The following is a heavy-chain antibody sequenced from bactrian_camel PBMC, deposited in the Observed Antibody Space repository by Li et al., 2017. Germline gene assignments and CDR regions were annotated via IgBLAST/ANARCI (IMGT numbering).Heavy chain of an antibody. CDR3: ASQYGLGTPD. D-gene: IGHD5*01. V-gene: IGHV3S6*01. Sequence: HVQLVESGGDLVQPGGSLRLSRVASGFTFSDVTMTWVRQAPGKGLEWVSTIYSDGSATYYADSVKGRFTISRDNAKNTVYLQMNSLKSEDTALHYCASQYGLGTPDWGQGTQVTVS. CDR2: IYSDGSAT. CDR1: GFTFSDVT. J-gene: IGHJ4*01.